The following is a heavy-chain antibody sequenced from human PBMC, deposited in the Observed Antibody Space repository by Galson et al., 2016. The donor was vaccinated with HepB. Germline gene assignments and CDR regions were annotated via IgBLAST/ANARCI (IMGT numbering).Heavy chain of an antibody. CDR3: ARGGGTPIFGVIPLDY. J-gene: IGHJ4*02. CDR1: GGSISSSY. CDR2: IYYTGYT. D-gene: IGHD3-3*01. Sequence: SETLSLTCTVSGGSISSSYWSWIRQPPGRGLEWIGYIYYTGYTNYNPSLKSRVTISVDTSRNQFSLKLNSVTAADTALYYCARGGGTPIFGVIPLDYWGQGTLVTVSS. V-gene: IGHV4-59*01.